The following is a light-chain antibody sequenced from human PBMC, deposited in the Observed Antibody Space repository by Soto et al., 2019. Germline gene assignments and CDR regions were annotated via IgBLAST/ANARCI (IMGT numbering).Light chain of an antibody. V-gene: IGKV3-15*01. Sequence: EIVMTQSPATLSVSPGERATLSCRASQSVSSNLAWYQQKPGQAPRLLIYGASTRATGIPARFSGSGSGTALTLTISSLQSEDFAVYYCQQYNNWPLTFGGGTKVDIK. J-gene: IGKJ4*01. CDR2: GAS. CDR1: QSVSSN. CDR3: QQYNNWPLT.